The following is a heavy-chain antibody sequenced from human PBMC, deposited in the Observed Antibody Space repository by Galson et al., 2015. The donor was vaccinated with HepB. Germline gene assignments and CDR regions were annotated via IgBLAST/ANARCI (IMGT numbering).Heavy chain of an antibody. J-gene: IGHJ4*02. Sequence: SVKVSCKASGYTFTDYYMHWVRQAPGQGLEWMGWIDPNSGGTNYAQKFQGRVTMTRDTSISTAYMELSRLRSDDTAVYYCARDLVSAMVPYFDYWGQGTLVTVSS. CDR2: IDPNSGGT. CDR1: GYTFTDYY. D-gene: IGHD4/OR15-4a*01. CDR3: ARDLVSAMVPYFDY. V-gene: IGHV1-2*02.